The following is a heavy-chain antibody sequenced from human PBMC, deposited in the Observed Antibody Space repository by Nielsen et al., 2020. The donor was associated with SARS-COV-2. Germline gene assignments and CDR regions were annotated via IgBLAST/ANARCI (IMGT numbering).Heavy chain of an antibody. CDR3: ARSPYYDFWSGYYTGIGYYMDV. D-gene: IGHD3-3*01. CDR1: GFTFSSYG. J-gene: IGHJ6*03. Sequence: GGSLRLSCAASGFTFSSYGMHWVRQAPGKGLEWVAVIWYDGSNKYYADSVKGRFTISRDNSKNTLYLQMNSLRAEDTAVYYCARSPYYDFWSGYYTGIGYYMDVWGKGTTVIVSS. V-gene: IGHV3-33*01. CDR2: IWYDGSNK.